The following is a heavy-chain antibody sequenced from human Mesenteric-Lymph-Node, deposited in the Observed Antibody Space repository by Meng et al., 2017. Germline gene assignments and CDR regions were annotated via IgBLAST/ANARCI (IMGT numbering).Heavy chain of an antibody. CDR2: IKSKADGGTT. J-gene: IGHJ4*02. D-gene: IGHD3-10*01. CDR3: TDGYYFGSGTSDY. Sequence: VELVESGGGLVKPGGPLRLSCAASGFTFSDSWMSWVRQTPGKGLERVGHIKSKADGGTTDYTAPVKGRFTISRDDSNNMLYLEMSSLKTEDTAVYYCTDGYYFGSGTSDYWGQGARVTVSS. CDR1: GFTFSDSW. V-gene: IGHV3-15*01.